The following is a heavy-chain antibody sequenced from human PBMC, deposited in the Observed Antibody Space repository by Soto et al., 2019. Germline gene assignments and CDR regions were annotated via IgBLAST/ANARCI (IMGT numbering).Heavy chain of an antibody. V-gene: IGHV1-18*01. Sequence: ASVKVSCKASGYTFTSYGISWVRQAPGQGLEWMGWISAYNGNTNYAQKLQGRVTMTTDTSTSTAYMELRSLRSDDTAVYYCAREIVGPAAIGLNWFDPWGQGTLVTVSS. CDR3: AREIVGPAAIGLNWFDP. J-gene: IGHJ5*02. CDR2: ISAYNGNT. CDR1: GYTFTSYG. D-gene: IGHD2-2*02.